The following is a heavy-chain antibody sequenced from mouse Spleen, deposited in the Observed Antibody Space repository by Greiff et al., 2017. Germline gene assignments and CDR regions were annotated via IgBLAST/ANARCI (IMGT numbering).Heavy chain of an antibody. J-gene: IGHJ1*01. D-gene: IGHD1-1*01. Sequence: QVQLKQPGAELVKPGASVKMSCKASGYTFTSYWITWVKQRPGQGLEWIGDIYPGSGSTNYNEKFKSKATLTVDTSSSTAYMQLSSLTSEDSAVYYCARCLLRYWYFDVWGAGTTVTVSS. CDR2: IYPGSGST. CDR1: GYTFTSYW. V-gene: IGHV1-55*01. CDR3: ARCLLRYWYFDV.